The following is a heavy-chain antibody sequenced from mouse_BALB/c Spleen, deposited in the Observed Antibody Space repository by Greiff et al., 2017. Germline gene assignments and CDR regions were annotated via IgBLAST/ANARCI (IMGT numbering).Heavy chain of an antibody. CDR2: IRSKSNNYAT. CDR1: GFTFNTYA. CDR3: VRRGDGYSFDY. V-gene: IGHV10-1*02. Sequence: EVKLVESGGGLVQPKGSLKLSCAASGFTFNTYAMNWVRQAPGKGLEWVARIRSKSNNYATYYADSVKDRFTISRDDSQSMLYLQMNNLKTEDTAMYYCVRRGDGYSFDYWGQGTTLTVSS. J-gene: IGHJ2*01. D-gene: IGHD2-3*01.